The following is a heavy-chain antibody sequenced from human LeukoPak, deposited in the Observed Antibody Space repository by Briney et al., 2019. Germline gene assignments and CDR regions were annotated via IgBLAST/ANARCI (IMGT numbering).Heavy chain of an antibody. J-gene: IGHJ4*02. D-gene: IGHD3-10*02. Sequence: SETLSLTCTVSGGFIRSSTYYWGWIPQPPGKGLECIGSIYYSGSTNYNPSLKSRVTISVDTSKNQFSLKLSSVTAADTAVYYCARMYYYVGYFDYWGQGTLVTVSS. CDR1: GGFIRSSTYY. V-gene: IGHV4-39*07. CDR2: IYYSGST. CDR3: ARMYYYVGYFDY.